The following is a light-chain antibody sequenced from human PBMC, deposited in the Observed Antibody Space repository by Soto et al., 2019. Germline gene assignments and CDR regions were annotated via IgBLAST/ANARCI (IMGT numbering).Light chain of an antibody. CDR3: QQYNSYSWT. Sequence: DIQMTQSPSSLSASVGDGVTITCRASQSISSYLNWYQQKPGKAPKFLIYDASTLESGVPSRFSGSRSGTEFTLTIRSLQPDDFATYYCQQYNSYSWTFGQGTKVDIK. V-gene: IGKV1-5*01. CDR1: QSISSY. CDR2: DAS. J-gene: IGKJ1*01.